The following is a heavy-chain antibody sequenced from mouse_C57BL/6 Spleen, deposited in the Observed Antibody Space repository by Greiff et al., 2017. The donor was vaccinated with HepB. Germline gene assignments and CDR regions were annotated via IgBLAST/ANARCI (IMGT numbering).Heavy chain of an antibody. J-gene: IGHJ4*01. D-gene: IGHD1-1*01. CDR3: AKNYYGSSYVDAMDY. V-gene: IGHV1-72*01. CDR1: GYTFTSYW. Sequence: VQLQQPGAELVKPGASVKLSCKASGYTFTSYWMHWVKQRPGRGLEWIGRIDPNSGGTKYNEKFKSKATLTVDKPSSTAYMQLSSLTSEDSAAYYCAKNYYGSSYVDAMDYWGQGTSVTVSS. CDR2: IDPNSGGT.